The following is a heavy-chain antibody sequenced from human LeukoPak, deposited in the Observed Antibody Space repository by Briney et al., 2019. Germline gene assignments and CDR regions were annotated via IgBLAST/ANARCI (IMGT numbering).Heavy chain of an antibody. CDR3: ASGTLVYSSSWYRSSSPEVDFDY. J-gene: IGHJ4*02. D-gene: IGHD6-13*01. CDR1: GYTLTSYH. V-gene: IGHV1-46*01. Sequence: ASVKVSCKASGYTLTSYHMHWVRQAPGQGLEWMGIINPSGGSTSYAQKFQGRVTMTRDMSTSTVYMELSSLRSEDTAVYYCASGTLVYSSSWYRSSSPEVDFDYWGQGTLVTVSS. CDR2: INPSGGST.